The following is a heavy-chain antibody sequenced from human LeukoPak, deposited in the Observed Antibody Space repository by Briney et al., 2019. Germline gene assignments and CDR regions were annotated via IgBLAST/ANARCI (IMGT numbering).Heavy chain of an antibody. D-gene: IGHD2-21*01. J-gene: IGHJ5*01. V-gene: IGHV3-23*01. CDR3: VKDPRDTYGTNWFVS. Sequence: GVSLRLSCVASGFSFGNYAMSWVRQAPGEGLQWVSQISGTGGATWYAGFARDRFTISRDNSKKTLYLQMSGLRVEDTAMYYCVKDPRDTYGTNWFVSWGQGTLLIVSS. CDR1: GFSFGNYA. CDR2: ISGTGGAT.